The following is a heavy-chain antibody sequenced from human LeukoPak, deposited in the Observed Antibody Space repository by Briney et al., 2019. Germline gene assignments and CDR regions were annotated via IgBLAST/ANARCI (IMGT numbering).Heavy chain of an antibody. CDR3: AKSPYSGSYYGVRYNWFDP. CDR2: ISGSGGST. D-gene: IGHD1-26*01. V-gene: IGHV3-23*01. Sequence: GGSLRLSCAASGFTFSSYAMNWVRQAPGKGLEWVSAISGSGGSTYYADSVKGRFTISRDNSKNTLYLQMNSLRAEDTAVYYCAKSPYSGSYYGVRYNWFDPWGQGTLVTVSS. J-gene: IGHJ5*02. CDR1: GFTFSSYA.